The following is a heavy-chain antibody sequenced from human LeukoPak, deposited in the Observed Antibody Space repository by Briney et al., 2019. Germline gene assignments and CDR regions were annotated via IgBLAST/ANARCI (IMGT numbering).Heavy chain of an antibody. V-gene: IGHV3-30*03. J-gene: IGHJ4*02. CDR3: ARDRAWNYFDY. CDR2: ISNDGSRK. CDR1: GFTFSRHG. D-gene: IGHD3-3*01. Sequence: GRSLRLSCAPSGFTFSRHGMHWGRQAPGKGLEWVAIISNDGSRKYYAHSVEGRFTISRDNSKNTLYLQMDSLRAEDTAVYYCARDRAWNYFDYWGQGTLVTVSS.